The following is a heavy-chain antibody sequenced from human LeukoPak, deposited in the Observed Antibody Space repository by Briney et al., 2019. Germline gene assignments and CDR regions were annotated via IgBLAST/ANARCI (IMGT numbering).Heavy chain of an antibody. D-gene: IGHD1-26*01. Sequence: GGSLRLSCAASGFTFSNYDMHWVRHAAGKGLEWVSAIDTAGDTYYPGSVKGRFTISRENAKNSLYLQMNSLRAGDTAVYYCARVSSGGGQSTYFDYWGQGTLVTVSS. CDR1: GFTFSNYD. CDR2: IDTAGDT. J-gene: IGHJ4*02. V-gene: IGHV3-13*01. CDR3: ARVSSGGGQSTYFDY.